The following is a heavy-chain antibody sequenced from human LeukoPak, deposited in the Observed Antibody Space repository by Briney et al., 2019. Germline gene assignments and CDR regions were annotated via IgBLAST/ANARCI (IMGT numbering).Heavy chain of an antibody. CDR3: AARYYYDSSGYYSSWAPPRGWFDP. J-gene: IGHJ5*02. D-gene: IGHD3-22*01. Sequence: ASVKVSCKASGFTFTSSAMQWVRQVRGQRLEWIGWIVVCSGNTNYAQKFQERVTITRDTSTSTAYMELSSLRSEDTAVYYCAARYYYDSSGYYSSWAPPRGWFDPWGQGTLVTVSS. CDR1: GFTFTSSA. V-gene: IGHV1-58*02. CDR2: IVVCSGNT.